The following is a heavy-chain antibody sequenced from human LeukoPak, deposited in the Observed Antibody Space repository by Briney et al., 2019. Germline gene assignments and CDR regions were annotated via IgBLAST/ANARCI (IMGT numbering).Heavy chain of an antibody. J-gene: IGHJ5*02. CDR3: ARASYVASGFDP. D-gene: IGHD6-13*01. CDR1: GFTFSSYW. V-gene: IGHV3-7*01. Sequence: GGSLRLSCAASGFTFSSYWMSWVRQAPGKGLGWVANIKEDGSEKYYVDSVKGRFTIFRDNAKKSLYLQMNSLRAEDTAVYYCARASYVASGFDPWGQGILVTVSS. CDR2: IKEDGSEK.